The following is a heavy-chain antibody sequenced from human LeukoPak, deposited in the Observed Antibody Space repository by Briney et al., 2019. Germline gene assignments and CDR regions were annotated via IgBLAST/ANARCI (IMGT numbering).Heavy chain of an antibody. D-gene: IGHD6-6*01. CDR1: GFTFRSYA. J-gene: IGHJ4*02. Sequence: GGSLRLSCAASGFTFRSYAMNWVRQAPGKCLEWVSGISGSGDSTYSADSVKGRFTISRDNAKNSLYLQMHSLRAEDTAVYYCARDQRRNEYSSSGRRGGYWGQGTLVTVSS. V-gene: IGHV3-23*01. CDR2: ISGSGDST. CDR3: ARDQRRNEYSSSGRRGGY.